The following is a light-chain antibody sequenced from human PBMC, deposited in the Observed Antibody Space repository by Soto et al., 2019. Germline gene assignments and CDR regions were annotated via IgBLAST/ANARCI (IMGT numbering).Light chain of an antibody. V-gene: IGKV1-17*03. CDR2: AAS. J-gene: IGKJ4*01. CDR3: LQHNTSPLT. CDR1: QDISTL. Sequence: DIQMTQSPSSVSASIGDTVTITCRASQDISTLLAWFQQKPGKAPKRLIYAASTLQTGVPSRFSGSGSGTEFTLTISSLQPEDFATYYCLQHNTSPLTFGGGTKVEIK.